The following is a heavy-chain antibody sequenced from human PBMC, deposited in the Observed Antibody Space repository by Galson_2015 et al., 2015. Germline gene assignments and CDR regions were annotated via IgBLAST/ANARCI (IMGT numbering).Heavy chain of an antibody. J-gene: IGHJ6*02. V-gene: IGHV3-7*01. CDR3: ARDTVKGGSYQYYYYGMDV. CDR2: IKQDGSEK. D-gene: IGHD1-26*01. CDR1: GFTFSSYW. Sequence: SLRLSCAASGFTFSSYWMSWVRQAPGKGLEWVANIKQDGSEKYYEDSVKGRFTISRDNAKNSLYLQMNSLRAEDTAVYYCARDTVKGGSYQYYYYGMDVWGQGTTVTVSS.